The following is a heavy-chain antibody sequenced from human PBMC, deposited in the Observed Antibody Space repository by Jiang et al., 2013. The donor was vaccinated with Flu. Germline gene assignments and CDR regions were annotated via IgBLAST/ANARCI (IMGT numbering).Heavy chain of an antibody. Sequence: SGAEVKKPGASVKVSCKASGYTFTGYYMHWVRQAPGQGLEWMGWINPNSGGTNYAQKFQGRVTMTRDTSISTAYMELSRLRSDDTAVYYCARGGVLEWLFSLNDAFDIWGQGTMVTVSS. V-gene: IGHV1-2*02. CDR1: GYTFTGYY. J-gene: IGHJ3*02. CDR2: INPNSGGT. D-gene: IGHD3-3*01. CDR3: ARGGVLEWLFSLNDAFDI.